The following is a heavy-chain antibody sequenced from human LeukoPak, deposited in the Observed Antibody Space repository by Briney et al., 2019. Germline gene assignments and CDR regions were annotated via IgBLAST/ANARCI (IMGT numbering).Heavy chain of an antibody. D-gene: IGHD3-22*01. CDR2: IIPIFGTA. CDR3: ATPLRPITMIVVGRGWAFDI. Sequence: GSSVKVSCKASGGTFSSYAISWVRQAPGQGLEWMGGIIPIFGTANYAQKFQGRVTITTDESTSTAYMELSSLRSEDTAVYYCATPLRPITMIVVGRGWAFDIWGQGTMVTVSS. J-gene: IGHJ3*02. V-gene: IGHV1-69*05. CDR1: GGTFSSYA.